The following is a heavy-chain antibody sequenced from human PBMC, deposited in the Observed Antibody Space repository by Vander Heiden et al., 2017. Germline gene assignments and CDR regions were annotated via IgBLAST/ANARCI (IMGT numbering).Heavy chain of an antibody. CDR1: GFTFSTYN. CDR2: ISRSSTYI. J-gene: IGHJ4*02. Sequence: EVQLVESGGALVKPGGSLRLSCAASGFTFSTYNMNWVRQAPGKGLEWVSSISRSSTYIYYADSVKGRFTISRDNAKNSLYLQMNSLRAEDTAVYYCARVGASGWELLYWGQGTLVTVSS. V-gene: IGHV3-21*01. CDR3: ARVGASGWELLY. D-gene: IGHD1-26*01.